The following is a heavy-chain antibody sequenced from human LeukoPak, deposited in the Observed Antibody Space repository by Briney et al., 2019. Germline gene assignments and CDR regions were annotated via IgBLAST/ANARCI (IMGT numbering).Heavy chain of an antibody. CDR2: ISSNGGST. V-gene: IGHV3-64*04. CDR3: ARCYYDGSGFYYYFDY. D-gene: IGHD3-22*01. J-gene: IGHJ4*02. CDR1: GFTFSSYA. Sequence: GGSLRLSCSAPGFTFSSYAMHWVRQAPGKGLEYVSAISSNGGSTYYTDSVKGRFTISRDNPKNTVFLQMGSLRGEDTAVYYCARCYYDGSGFYYYFDYWGQGTLVTVSS.